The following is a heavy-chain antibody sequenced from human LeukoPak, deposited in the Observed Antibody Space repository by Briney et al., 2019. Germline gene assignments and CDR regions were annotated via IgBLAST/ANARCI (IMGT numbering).Heavy chain of an antibody. J-gene: IGHJ6*02. D-gene: IGHD2-15*01. CDR2: INHSGST. V-gene: IGHV4-34*01. Sequence: SETLSLTCAVYGGPFSGYYWSWIRQPPGKGLEWIGEINHSGSTNYNPSLKSRVTISVDTSKNQFSLKLSSVTAADTAVHYCARVSVAATLHYYYGMDVWGQGTTVTVSS. CDR3: ARVSVAATLHYYYGMDV. CDR1: GGPFSGYY.